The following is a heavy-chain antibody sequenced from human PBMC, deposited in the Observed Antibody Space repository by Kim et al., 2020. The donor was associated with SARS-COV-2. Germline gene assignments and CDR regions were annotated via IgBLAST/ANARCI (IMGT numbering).Heavy chain of an antibody. J-gene: IGHJ6*02. Sequence: DYADSVKGRFTSSRDFAKNSLYLQMNSLGVDDTALYYCGKDLVPGGLDVWGQGTTVTVSS. CDR3: GKDLVPGGLDV. V-gene: IGHV3-9*01. D-gene: IGHD2-8*02.